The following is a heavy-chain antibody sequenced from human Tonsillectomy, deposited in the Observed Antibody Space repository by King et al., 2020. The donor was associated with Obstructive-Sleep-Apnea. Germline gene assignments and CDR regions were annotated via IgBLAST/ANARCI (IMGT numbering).Heavy chain of an antibody. CDR2: ISVYNGYT. CDR3: ARGTNGVDWFDP. V-gene: IGHV1-18*01. CDR1: GYTFINYD. Sequence: QVQLVESGAEVKKPGASVKVSCKASGYTFINYDIIWVRQAPGQGLDWVGRISVYNGYTNFAQNLQGRITMTIDTSTSTVYMELRSLKSDDTAMYYCARGTNGVDWFDPWGQGTQVTVSS. J-gene: IGHJ5*02. D-gene: IGHD1-1*01.